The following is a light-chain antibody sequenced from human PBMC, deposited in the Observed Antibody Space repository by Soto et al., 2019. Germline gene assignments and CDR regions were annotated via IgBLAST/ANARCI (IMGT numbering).Light chain of an antibody. J-gene: IGLJ3*02. V-gene: IGLV8-61*01. CDR1: SGSVSTNYY. Sequence: QAVVTQEPSFSVSLGRTVTLTCGLSSGSVSTNYYPTWCQQTPGQAPRTLIYNINTRSSGVPDRFSGSILGNKAALTITGAQADDESDYYCVLYMGSGIWVFGGGTKLTVL. CDR2: NIN. CDR3: VLYMGSGIWV.